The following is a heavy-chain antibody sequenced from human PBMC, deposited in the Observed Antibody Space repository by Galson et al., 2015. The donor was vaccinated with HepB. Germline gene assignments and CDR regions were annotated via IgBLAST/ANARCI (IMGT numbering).Heavy chain of an antibody. CDR2: ISSGGGGT. V-gene: IGHV3-23*01. J-gene: IGHJ4*02. Sequence: SLRLSCAASGFTFSSYAMSWVRQAPGKGLEWVSSISSGGGGTYYADSVKGRFTISRDNSKNTLYPQMNSMRADDTAVYSCAKGRQWELPLDYWGQGTLVTVSS. CDR3: AKGRQWELPLDY. CDR1: GFTFSSYA. D-gene: IGHD1-26*01.